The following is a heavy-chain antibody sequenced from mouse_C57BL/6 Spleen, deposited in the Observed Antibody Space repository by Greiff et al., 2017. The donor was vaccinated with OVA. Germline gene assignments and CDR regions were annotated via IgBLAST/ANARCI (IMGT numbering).Heavy chain of an antibody. Sequence: VQLKESGPELVKPGASVKISFKASGYSFTDYNMNWVKQSNGKSLEWIGVINPNYGTTSYNQKFKGKATLTVDQSSSTAYMQLNSLTSEDSAVYYCASPLYYGNRYYAMDYWGQGTSVTVSS. V-gene: IGHV1-39*01. J-gene: IGHJ4*01. CDR2: INPNYGTT. D-gene: IGHD2-1*01. CDR3: ASPLYYGNRYYAMDY. CDR1: GYSFTDYN.